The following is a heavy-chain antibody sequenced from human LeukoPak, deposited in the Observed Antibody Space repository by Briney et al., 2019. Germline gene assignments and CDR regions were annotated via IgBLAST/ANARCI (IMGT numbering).Heavy chain of an antibody. CDR3: VSYSDAFDI. CDR1: GGTFSSYT. J-gene: IGHJ3*02. V-gene: IGHV1-69*02. Sequence: ASVKVSCKASGGTFSSYTISWVRQAPGQGLEWVGRIIPILGIANYAQKFQGRVTITADKSTSTAYMELSSLRSEDTAAYYCVSYSDAFDIWGQGTMVTVSS. CDR2: IIPILGIA. D-gene: IGHD3-10*01.